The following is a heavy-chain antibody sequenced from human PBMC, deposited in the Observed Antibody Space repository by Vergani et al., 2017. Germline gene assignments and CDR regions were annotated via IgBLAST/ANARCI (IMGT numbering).Heavy chain of an antibody. CDR2: ISSSSSYT. Sequence: QVQLVESGGGLVKPGGSLRLSCAASGFTFSDYYMSWIRQAPGKGLGWVSYISSSSSYTNYADSVKGRFTISRDNAKNSLYLQMNSLRAEDKAVYYCARGGRQQLAYIDYWGQGTLVTVSS. V-gene: IGHV3-11*05. D-gene: IGHD6-13*01. CDR3: ARGGRQQLAYIDY. J-gene: IGHJ4*02. CDR1: GFTFSDYY.